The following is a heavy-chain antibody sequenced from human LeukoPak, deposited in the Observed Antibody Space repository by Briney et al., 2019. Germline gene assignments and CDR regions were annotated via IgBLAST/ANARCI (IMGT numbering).Heavy chain of an antibody. D-gene: IGHD2-2*02. Sequence: ASVKVSCKASGGTFSSYAISWVRQAPGQGLEWMGGIIPIFGAANYAQKFQGRVTITADESTSTAYMELSSLRSEDTAVYYCARRYCSSTSCYREYYFDYWGQGTLVTVSS. J-gene: IGHJ4*02. CDR3: ARRYCSSTSCYREYYFDY. CDR2: IIPIFGAA. CDR1: GGTFSSYA. V-gene: IGHV1-69*13.